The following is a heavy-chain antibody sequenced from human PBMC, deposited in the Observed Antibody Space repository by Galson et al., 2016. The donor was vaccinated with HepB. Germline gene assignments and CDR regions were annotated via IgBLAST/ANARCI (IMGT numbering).Heavy chain of an antibody. CDR1: GLTFSNFW. CDR2: INQDGTEK. CDR3: ARAYQYTLDY. Sequence: SLRLSCAASGLTFSNFWMTWVRQAPGKGLEWVANINQDGTEKNYLDSVRGRFTISRDNAKSSLFLQMSSLRAEDTAVYFCARAYQYTLDYWGQGTLVTVSS. V-gene: IGHV3-7*04. D-gene: IGHD1-1*01. J-gene: IGHJ4*02.